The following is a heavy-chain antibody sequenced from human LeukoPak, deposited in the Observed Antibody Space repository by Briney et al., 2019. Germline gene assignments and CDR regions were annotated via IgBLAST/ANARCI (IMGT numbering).Heavy chain of an antibody. D-gene: IGHD5-12*01. CDR3: ARAGSGYDAGYYYYMDV. CDR2: ISAYNGNT. Sequence: ASVKVSCKASGYTFTSYGISWVRQAPGQGLEWMGWISAYNGNTNYAQKLQGRVTMTTDTSTSTAYMELRSLRSDDTAVYYCARAGSGYDAGYYYYMDVWGKGTTVTISS. V-gene: IGHV1-18*01. J-gene: IGHJ6*03. CDR1: GYTFTSYG.